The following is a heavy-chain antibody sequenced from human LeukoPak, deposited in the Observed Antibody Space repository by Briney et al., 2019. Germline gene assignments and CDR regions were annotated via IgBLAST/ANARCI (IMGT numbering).Heavy chain of an antibody. CDR3: ARLRYGSPFDY. D-gene: IGHD3-10*01. CDR2: IYYSGST. J-gene: IGHJ4*02. V-gene: IGHV4-31*11. CDR1: GGSFSGYY. Sequence: SETLSLTCAVYGGSFSGYYWSWIRQHPGKGLEWIGYIYYSGSTYYNPSLKSRVTISVDTSKNQFSPKLSSVTAADTAVYYCARLRYGSPFDYWGQGTLVTVSS.